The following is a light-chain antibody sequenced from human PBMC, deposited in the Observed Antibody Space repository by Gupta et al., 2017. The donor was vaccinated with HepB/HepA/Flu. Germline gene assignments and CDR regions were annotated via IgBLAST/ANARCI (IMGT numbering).Light chain of an antibody. CDR3: SSYTSSSPVV. CDR1: SSDVGSYNR. V-gene: IGLV2-18*02. J-gene: IGLJ2*01. Sequence: QSALTQPPSVSGSPGQPVTISCTGTSSDVGSYNRVSWYQQPPGTAPKLMIYEVSNRPSGVPDRFSGSKSGNTASLTISGLQAEDEADYYCSSYTSSSPVVFGGGTKLTVL. CDR2: EVS.